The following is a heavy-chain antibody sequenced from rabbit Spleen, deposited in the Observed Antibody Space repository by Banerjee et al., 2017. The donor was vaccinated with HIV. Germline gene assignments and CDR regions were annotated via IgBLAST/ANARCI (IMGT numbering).Heavy chain of an antibody. V-gene: IGHV1S47*01. CDR2: IYAAKGST. CDR3: ARDRLTGGATYGYGCNL. J-gene: IGHJ4*01. D-gene: IGHD6-1*01. Sequence: QEQLVESGGGLVQPGGSLKLSCTASGFSYSNKAVMCWVRQAPGKGLEWIGIIYAAKGSTDYASWVNGRFTISSDNAQSTVDLKMTSLTAADTATYFCARDRLTGGATYGYGCNLWGQGTLVTVS. CDR1: GFSYSNKA.